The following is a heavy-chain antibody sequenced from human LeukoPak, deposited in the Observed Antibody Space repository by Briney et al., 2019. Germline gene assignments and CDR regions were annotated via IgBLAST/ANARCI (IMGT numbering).Heavy chain of an antibody. D-gene: IGHD3-22*01. Sequence: SQTLSLTCTVSGGSISSYYWSWIRQPPGKGLEWIGYIYYSGSTNYNPSLKSRVTISVDTSKNQFSLKLSSVTAADTAVYYCARGPRPYDSSGYYYYWGQGTLVTVSS. CDR1: GGSISSYY. V-gene: IGHV4-59*01. CDR3: ARGPRPYDSSGYYYY. CDR2: IYYSGST. J-gene: IGHJ4*02.